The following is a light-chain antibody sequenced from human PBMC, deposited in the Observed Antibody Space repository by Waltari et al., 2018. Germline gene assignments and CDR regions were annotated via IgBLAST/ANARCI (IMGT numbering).Light chain of an antibody. J-gene: IGKJ1*01. CDR1: QSLGSY. Sequence: EIVLTQPPATLSLSPGERATLSCRASQSLGSYLAWYHQKHGLPPRLLIYDASNRATGIPARFSGSGSGTDFTITISSLEPEDFAVYFCQHRANSWTFGQGTKVEIK. CDR3: QHRANSWT. CDR2: DAS. V-gene: IGKV3-11*01.